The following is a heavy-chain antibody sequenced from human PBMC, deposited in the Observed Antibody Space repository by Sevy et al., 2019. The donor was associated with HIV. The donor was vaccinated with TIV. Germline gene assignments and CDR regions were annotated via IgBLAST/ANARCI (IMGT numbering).Heavy chain of an antibody. D-gene: IGHD2-2*02. Sequence: SETLSLTCRVSGDSINNYYWSWIRQPPGKGLEWIGYISYSGTPDYSPSLKSRVDISIDTSMRQFSLNLNSVTAADTAVYYCARLRWDVVDEPGSTPGCYFDSWGQGTLVTVSS. J-gene: IGHJ4*02. V-gene: IGHV4-59*12. CDR1: GDSINNYY. CDR2: ISYSGTP. CDR3: ARLRWDVVDEPGSTPGCYFDS.